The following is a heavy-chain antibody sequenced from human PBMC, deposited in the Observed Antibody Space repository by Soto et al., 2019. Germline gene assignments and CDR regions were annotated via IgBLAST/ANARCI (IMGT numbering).Heavy chain of an antibody. D-gene: IGHD1-20*01. Sequence: ASVKVSCKVSGYTLTELSMHWVRQAPGKGLEWMGGFDPEDGETIYAQKFQGRVTMTEDTSTDTAYMELSSLRSEGTAVYYCATAVTGTTLIDYWGQGTLVTVSS. CDR1: GYTLTELS. CDR2: FDPEDGET. V-gene: IGHV1-24*01. CDR3: ATAVTGTTLIDY. J-gene: IGHJ4*02.